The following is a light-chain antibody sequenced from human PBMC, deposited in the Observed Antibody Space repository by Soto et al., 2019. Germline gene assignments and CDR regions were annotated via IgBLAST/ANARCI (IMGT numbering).Light chain of an antibody. CDR1: KLDNKY. CDR2: QDD. V-gene: IGLV3-1*01. J-gene: IGLJ2*01. CDR3: QAWDTSAVI. Sequence: SYELTQPPSVSVSPGQTASITCSGDKLDNKYVAWYRQKPGQSPLLIIFQDDRRPSGIPERFSCSNPGNTATLTISGTQVMDEADYFCQAWDTSAVIFGGGTKLTVL.